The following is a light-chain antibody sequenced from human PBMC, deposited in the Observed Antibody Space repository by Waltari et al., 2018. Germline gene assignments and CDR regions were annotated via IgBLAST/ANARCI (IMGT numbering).Light chain of an antibody. CDR1: SSDVGDYAY. Sequence: QSALTQPASVSGSPGQSITISCPGTSSDVGDYAYVSWYQQHPGEAPKLMIYEVSNRPSGVSNRFSGSKSGNTASLIISGLQAEDEADYYCSSYTSSTTYVFGTGTKVTVL. J-gene: IGLJ1*01. CDR2: EVS. CDR3: SSYTSSTTYV. V-gene: IGLV2-14*01.